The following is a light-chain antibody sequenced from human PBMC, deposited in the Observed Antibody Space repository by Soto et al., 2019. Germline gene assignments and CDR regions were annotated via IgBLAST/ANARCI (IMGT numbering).Light chain of an antibody. V-gene: IGKV3-11*01. CDR1: QSVSNY. J-gene: IGKJ5*01. Sequence: ENVLTQSPATLSLSPGERATLSCRASQSVSNYVAWYQQKPGQAPRLLIYDASNRATGIPARFSGSGSGTEFTLTISSLQSEDFAVYYCQQYNNWPITFGQGTRLEIK. CDR2: DAS. CDR3: QQYNNWPIT.